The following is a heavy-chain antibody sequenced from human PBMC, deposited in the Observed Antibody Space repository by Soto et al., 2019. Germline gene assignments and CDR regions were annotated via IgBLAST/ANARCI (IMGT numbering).Heavy chain of an antibody. CDR3: SRDGDVNTGFGKDY. J-gene: IGHJ4*02. CDR1: GFTFSSYG. V-gene: IGHV3-33*01. CDR2: IWHDGGNK. D-gene: IGHD3-16*01. Sequence: GGSLRLSCAASGFTFSSYGMHWVRQAPGKGLEWVAFIWHDGGNKFYAESVKGRFTISRDNSKNTLYLQMTSLSDEDMAMYYCSRDGDVNTGFGKDYWGQGTLVTVSS.